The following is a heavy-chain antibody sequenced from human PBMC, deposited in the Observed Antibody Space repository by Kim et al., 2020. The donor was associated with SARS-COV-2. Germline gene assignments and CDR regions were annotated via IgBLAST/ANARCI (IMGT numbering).Heavy chain of an antibody. D-gene: IGHD3-22*01. J-gene: IGHJ2*01. V-gene: IGHV4-31*02. CDR3: ARDGGYYDSRGSASDFDL. Sequence: KSRVTISVDTSKNQFSLKLSSVTAADSAVYYCARDGGYYDSRGSASDFDLWGRGTLVTVSS.